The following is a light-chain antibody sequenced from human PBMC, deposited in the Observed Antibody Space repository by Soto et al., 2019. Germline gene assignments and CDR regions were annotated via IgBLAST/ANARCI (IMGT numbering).Light chain of an antibody. CDR3: QQHDNWPRT. J-gene: IGKJ1*01. V-gene: IGKV3-15*01. Sequence: MMTKSAAPLSASSRERASLSCRASQSVSNNLAWYKQKPGQGPRLLIYGASTRATGIPDRFSGSGSGTEFTLTISGLQSEDVAVYYCQQHDNWPRTLGQGTKVDIK. CDR2: GAS. CDR1: QSVSNN.